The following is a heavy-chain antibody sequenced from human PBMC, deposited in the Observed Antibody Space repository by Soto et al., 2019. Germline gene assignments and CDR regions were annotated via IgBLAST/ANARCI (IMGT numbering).Heavy chain of an antibody. CDR3: ARASRIVVVPAANNY. CDR2: ISSSSSYI. J-gene: IGHJ4*02. CDR1: GFTFSSYS. D-gene: IGHD2-2*01. Sequence: GGSLRLSCAASGFTFSSYSMNWVRQAPGKGLEWVSSISSSSSYIYYADSVKGRFTISRDNAKNSLYLQMNSLRAEDTAVYYCARASRIVVVPAANNYWGQGTLVTVSS. V-gene: IGHV3-21*01.